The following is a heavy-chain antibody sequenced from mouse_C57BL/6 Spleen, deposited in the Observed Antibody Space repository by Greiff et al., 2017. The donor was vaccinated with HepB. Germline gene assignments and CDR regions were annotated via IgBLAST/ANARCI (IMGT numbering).Heavy chain of an antibody. CDR1: GFTFSSYA. D-gene: IGHD2-5*01. Sequence: VQLVESGGGLVKPGGSLKLSCAASGFTFSSYAMSWVRQTPEKRLEWVATISDGGSYTYYPDNVKGRFTISRDNANNTLYQQMSHRKSEDTAMYYCARGRGYSNYGYFDVWGTGTTVTVSS. CDR2: ISDGGSYT. J-gene: IGHJ1*03. V-gene: IGHV5-4*01. CDR3: ARGRGYSNYGYFDV.